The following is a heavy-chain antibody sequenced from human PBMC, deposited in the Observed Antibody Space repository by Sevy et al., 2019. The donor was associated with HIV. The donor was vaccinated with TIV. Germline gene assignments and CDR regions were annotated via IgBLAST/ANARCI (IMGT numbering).Heavy chain of an antibody. CDR1: GFIFSNYY. D-gene: IGHD3-22*01. CDR2: IKKDGSEK. J-gene: IGHJ6*02. V-gene: IGHV3-7*01. CDR3: ARCSYDSRGYFYYFYGLDV. Sequence: GGSLRLSCAASGFIFSNYYMSWVRQAPGKGLEWVANIKKDGSEKYYVASVEGRFTISRDNAKNSLYLQMKSLRAEDTAVYYCARCSYDSRGYFYYFYGLDVWGQGTTVTVSS.